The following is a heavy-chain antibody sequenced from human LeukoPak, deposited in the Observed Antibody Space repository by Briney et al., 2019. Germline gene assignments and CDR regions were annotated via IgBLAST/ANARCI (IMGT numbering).Heavy chain of an antibody. CDR1: GGSISSGDYY. Sequence: NSSQTLSLTCTVSGGSISSGDYYWRWIRQPPGKGLEWIGYIYYSGSTYYNPSLKSRVTISVDTSKNQFSLKLSSVTAADTAVYYCARGPSSYDSSAFDYWGQGTLVTVSS. CDR3: ARGPSSYDSSAFDY. J-gene: IGHJ4*02. D-gene: IGHD3-22*01. CDR2: IYYSGST. V-gene: IGHV4-30-4*01.